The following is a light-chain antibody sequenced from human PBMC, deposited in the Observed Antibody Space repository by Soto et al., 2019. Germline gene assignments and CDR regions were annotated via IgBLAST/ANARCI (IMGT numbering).Light chain of an antibody. V-gene: IGKV1-27*01. CDR1: QGIAPY. CDR3: QTYNSAPLT. J-gene: IGKJ4*01. CDR2: ATS. Sequence: DVQMTQSPSSLSAFVGDRVTITCRASQGIAPYLAWFQQKPGKVPKLLIYATSTLQSGVPSRFSGSGSGTDFTLTVTSLQPEDVGTYYCQTYNSAPLTLGGGTKVEIK.